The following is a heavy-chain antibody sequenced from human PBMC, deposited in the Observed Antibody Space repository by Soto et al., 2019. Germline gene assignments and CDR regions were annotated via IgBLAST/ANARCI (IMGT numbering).Heavy chain of an antibody. V-gene: IGHV1-69*10. J-gene: IGHJ4*02. CDR2: IIAKLGTT. CDR3: ARGAIANFDY. CDR1: GGTFGSYG. D-gene: IGHD2-2*01. Sequence: SVKVSCKASGGTFGSYGITWVRQAPGQGLEWMGGIIAKLGTTTYAKKLQGRATITTDKSLTSSYLELRSLRSEDTGVYYCARGAIANFDYWGQGTVVTVSS.